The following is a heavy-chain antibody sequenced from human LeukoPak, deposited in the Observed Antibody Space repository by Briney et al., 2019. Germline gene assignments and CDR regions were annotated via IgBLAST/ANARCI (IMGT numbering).Heavy chain of an antibody. CDR1: GYTFTGYY. D-gene: IGHD3-22*01. CDR2: INPNSGGT. Sequence: ASVKVSCKASGYTFTGYYMHWVRQAPGQGLEWMGWINPNSGGTNYAQKFQGRVTMTRDTSISTAYMELSRLRSDDTAVYYCARACDSSGYYFDYWGQGTLVTVSS. J-gene: IGHJ4*02. CDR3: ARACDSSGYYFDY. V-gene: IGHV1-2*02.